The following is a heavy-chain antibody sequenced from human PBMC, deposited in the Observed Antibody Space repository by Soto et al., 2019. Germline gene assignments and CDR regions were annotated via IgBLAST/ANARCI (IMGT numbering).Heavy chain of an antibody. CDR2: VSHDGRNT. V-gene: IGHV3-30*18. CDR1: GFTFSDYA. CDR3: AKGGRQWLVTSDFNY. Sequence: VQLVESGGGVVQPGRSLRLSCAASGFTFSDYAMHWVRQAPGKGLEWVAVVSHDGRNTHYADSVKGRFTISRDSSKNTVSPAMTRLRAEDTAVYYCAKGGRQWLVTSDFNYWGQGALVTVSS. D-gene: IGHD6-19*01. J-gene: IGHJ4*02.